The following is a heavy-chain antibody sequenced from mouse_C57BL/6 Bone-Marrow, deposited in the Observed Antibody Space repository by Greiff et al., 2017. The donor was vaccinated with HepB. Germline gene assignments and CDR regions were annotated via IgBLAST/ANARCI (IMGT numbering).Heavy chain of an antibody. Sequence: EVKLVESGGGLVQSGRSLRLSCATSGFTFSDFYMEWVRQTPGKGLEWIAASRNKANDYTTEYSASVKGRFIVSRDTSKIILYLQMNALRAEDTAIYYCARDACYGSSYDAMDYWGQGTSVTVSS. V-gene: IGHV7-1*01. J-gene: IGHJ4*01. CDR3: ARDACYGSSYDAMDY. CDR1: GFTFSDFY. D-gene: IGHD1-1*01. CDR2: SRNKANDYTT.